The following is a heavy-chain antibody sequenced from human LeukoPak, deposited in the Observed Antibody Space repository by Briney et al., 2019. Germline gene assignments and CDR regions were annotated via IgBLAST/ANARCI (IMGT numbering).Heavy chain of an antibody. J-gene: IGHJ6*03. Sequence: GGSLRLSCAASGFTFSDYYMSWIRQAPGKGLEWVSYISSSGSTIYYADSVKGRFTVSRDNAKKSLFLQMNSLRAEDTAVYYCAREGLPRYYYYMDVWGKGTTVTVSS. V-gene: IGHV3-11*04. CDR2: ISSSGSTI. CDR3: AREGLPRYYYYMDV. CDR1: GFTFSDYY. D-gene: IGHD5-18*01.